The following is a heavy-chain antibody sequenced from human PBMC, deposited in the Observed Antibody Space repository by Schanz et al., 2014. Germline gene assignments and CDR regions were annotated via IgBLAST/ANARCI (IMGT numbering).Heavy chain of an antibody. CDR1: GFDFNSYS. V-gene: IGHV3-48*01. CDR3: AKARRKSNCSGGRCFHYSYYGMDV. J-gene: IGHJ6*02. Sequence: EEQLLQSGGGLVQPGGSLRLSCEASGFDFNSYSMNWVRQVPGKGLEWLSYIATSSSTRHYADSVKGRVTISRDNSKNILYLQMNSLRAEDTAVYYCAKARRKSNCSGGRCFHYSYYGMDVWGQGTTVIVSS. CDR2: IATSSSTR. D-gene: IGHD2-15*01.